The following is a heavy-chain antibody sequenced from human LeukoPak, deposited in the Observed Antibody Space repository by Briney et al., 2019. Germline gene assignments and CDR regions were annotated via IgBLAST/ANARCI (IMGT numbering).Heavy chain of an antibody. D-gene: IGHD6-19*01. Sequence: SETLSLTCAVYGASFSDYYWSWLRQPPGKGLEWLGEINHSGRTNYNPSPKSRVTISLDTSKNQFSLKLSSVTAADTAVYYCARGQSLGSYNWFDPWGQGTLVAVSS. V-gene: IGHV4-34*01. CDR2: INHSGRT. CDR3: ARGQSLGSYNWFDP. CDR1: GASFSDYY. J-gene: IGHJ5*02.